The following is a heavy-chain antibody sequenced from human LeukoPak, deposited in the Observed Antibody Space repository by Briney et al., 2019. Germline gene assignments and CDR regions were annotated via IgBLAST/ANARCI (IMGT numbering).Heavy chain of an antibody. CDR3: ARFAFVRGVITDRFDP. V-gene: IGHV1-18*01. CDR2: ISAYNGNT. Sequence: ASVKVSCKVSGYTLTELSMHWVRQAPGQGLEWMGWISAYNGNTNYAQKLQGRVTMTTDTSTSTAYMELRSLRSDDTAVYYCARFAFVRGVITDRFDPWGQGTLVTVSS. CDR1: GYTLTELS. J-gene: IGHJ5*02. D-gene: IGHD3-10*01.